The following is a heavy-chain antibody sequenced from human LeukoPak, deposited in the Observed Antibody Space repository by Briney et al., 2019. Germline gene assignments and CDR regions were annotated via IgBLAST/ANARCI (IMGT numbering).Heavy chain of an antibody. CDR3: ARHRRGSCSGGSCYHQDY. D-gene: IGHD2-15*01. CDR1: GYSFISYW. V-gene: IGHV5-51*01. J-gene: IGHJ4*02. Sequence: GESLKISCEGSGYSFISYWIGWVRQMPGKGLEWMGIIYPGDSDTRYSPSFQGQVTISADKSTSTAYLQWSGLKASDSAMYYCARHRRGSCSGGSCYHQDYWGQGTLVTVSS. CDR2: IYPGDSDT.